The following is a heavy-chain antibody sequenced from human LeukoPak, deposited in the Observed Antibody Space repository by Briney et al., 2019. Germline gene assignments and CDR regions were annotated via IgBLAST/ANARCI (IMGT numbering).Heavy chain of an antibody. CDR1: GGSISSGSYY. Sequence: PSETLSLTCTVSGGSISSGSYYWSWIRQPAGKGLEWMGRIYTSGSTNYNPSLKSRVTISVDTSKNQFSLKLSSVTAADTAVYYCARAIAAAGYYYFDYWGQGTLVTVSS. D-gene: IGHD6-13*01. V-gene: IGHV4-61*02. CDR2: IYTSGST. J-gene: IGHJ4*02. CDR3: ARAIAAAGYYYFDY.